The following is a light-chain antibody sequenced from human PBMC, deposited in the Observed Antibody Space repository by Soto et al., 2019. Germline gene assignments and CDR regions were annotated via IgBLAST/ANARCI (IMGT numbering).Light chain of an antibody. V-gene: IGKV3-20*01. Sequence: EIVLTQSPVTLSLSPGERATLSCRASQSVSNNYLAWYQQKPGQAPRLLIYGASSRATGIPDRFSGTGSETDFTLTISRLEPEDFAVYYCQQYDNSPITFGQGTRLEIK. CDR3: QQYDNSPIT. CDR2: GAS. CDR1: QSVSNNY. J-gene: IGKJ5*01.